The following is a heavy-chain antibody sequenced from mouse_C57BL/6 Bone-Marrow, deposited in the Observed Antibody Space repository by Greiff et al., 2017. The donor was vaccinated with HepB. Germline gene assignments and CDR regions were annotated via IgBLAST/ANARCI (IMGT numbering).Heavy chain of an antibody. V-gene: IGHV5-9*01. CDR3: ARLPLGNPYFDY. CDR1: GFTFSSYT. CDR2: ISGGGGNT. Sequence: EVKVVESGGGLVKPGGSLKLSCAASGFTFSSYTMSWVRQTPEKRLEWVATISGGGGNTYYPDSVKGRFTISRDNAKNTLYLQMSSLRSEDTALYYCARLPLGNPYFDYWGQGTTLTVSS. J-gene: IGHJ2*01. D-gene: IGHD2-1*01.